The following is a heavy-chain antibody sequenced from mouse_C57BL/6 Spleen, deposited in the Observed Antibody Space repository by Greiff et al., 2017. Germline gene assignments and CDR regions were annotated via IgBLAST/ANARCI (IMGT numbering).Heavy chain of an antibody. D-gene: IGHD2-4*01. CDR3: ARDRRDYAVMDY. CDR2: INPNNGGT. J-gene: IGHJ4*01. Sequence: EVQLQQSGPELVKPGASVKISCKASGYTFTDYYMNWVKQSHGKSLEWIGDINPNNGGTSYNQKFKGKATLTVDKSSSTAYMELRSLTSEDSAVYYCARDRRDYAVMDYWGQGTSVTVSS. V-gene: IGHV1-26*01. CDR1: GYTFTDYY.